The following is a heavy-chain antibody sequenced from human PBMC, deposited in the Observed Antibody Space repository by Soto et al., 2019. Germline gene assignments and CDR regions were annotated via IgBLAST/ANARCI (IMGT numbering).Heavy chain of an antibody. CDR3: TRGPSGDKVDH. J-gene: IGHJ4*02. D-gene: IGHD7-27*01. CDR2: IKHSGGT. CDR1: GGSFSGYY. Sequence: PSETLSLTCDVYGGSFSGYYWSWIRQSPGKGLEWIGQIKHSGGTNYNPSLKGRVTMSVDTPKNQFSLKLSSVTAADTAVYYCTRGPSGDKVDHWGQGTLVTVSS. V-gene: IGHV4-34*01.